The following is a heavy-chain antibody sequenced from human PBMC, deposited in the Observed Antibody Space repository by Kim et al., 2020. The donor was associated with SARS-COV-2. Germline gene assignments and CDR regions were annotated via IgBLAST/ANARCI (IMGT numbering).Heavy chain of an antibody. CDR1: GFTFSDYY. J-gene: IGHJ6*02. D-gene: IGHD5-18*01. CDR3: ARYPGLSLWRFSYYGMDV. CDR2: ISISGSTI. V-gene: IGHV3-11*01. Sequence: GGSLRLSCAASGFTFSDYYMSWIRQAPGKGLEWVSYISISGSTIFYADSVKGRFTISRDNAKNSLYLHMNSLRAEDTAVYYCARYPGLSLWRFSYYGMDVWGQGTTVTVSS.